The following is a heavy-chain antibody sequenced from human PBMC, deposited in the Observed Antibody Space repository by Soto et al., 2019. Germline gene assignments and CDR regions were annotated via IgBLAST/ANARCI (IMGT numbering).Heavy chain of an antibody. J-gene: IGHJ4*02. Sequence: EVLLLESGGGLTQPGGSLRLACAASGFSFSSYAMSWVRQAPPQGLEWVSSISTRGGRTYYADSVKGRFSISRDNSANAVYLDMDNLRAEDTGIYYCAKEFYYDASGQYSDLYFDSWVQGALVTVSS. CDR2: ISTRGGRT. CDR1: GFSFSSYA. V-gene: IGHV3-23*01. CDR3: AKEFYYDASGQYSDLYFDS. D-gene: IGHD3-22*01.